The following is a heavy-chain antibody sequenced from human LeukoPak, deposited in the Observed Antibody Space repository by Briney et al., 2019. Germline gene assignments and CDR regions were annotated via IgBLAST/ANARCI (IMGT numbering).Heavy chain of an antibody. Sequence: GGSLRLSCAASGCTFSSYSMNWVRQAPGKGLEWVSSISSSSSYIYCADSVKGRFTISRDNAKNSLYLQMNSLRAEDTAVYYCARVDTSYYDFWSAYYYYYGMDVWGQGTTLTVSS. CDR3: ARVDTSYYDFWSAYYYYYGMDV. J-gene: IGHJ6*02. CDR2: ISSSSSYI. CDR1: GCTFSSYS. D-gene: IGHD3-3*01. V-gene: IGHV3-21*01.